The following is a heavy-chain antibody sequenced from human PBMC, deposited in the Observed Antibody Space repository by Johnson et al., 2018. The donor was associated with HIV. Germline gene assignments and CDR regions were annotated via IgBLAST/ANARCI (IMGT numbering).Heavy chain of an antibody. J-gene: IGHJ3*02. Sequence: VESGGGLVQPGGSLRLSCAASGFTFSSYAMSWVRQAPGKGLEWVSAISGSGGSTYYADSVKGRFTISSDNSKNTLYLQMNSLRAEDTAVYYCARVGANFDAFDIWGQGTMVTVSS. D-gene: IGHD4/OR15-4a*01. CDR1: GFTFSSYA. CDR2: ISGSGGST. V-gene: IGHV3-23*04. CDR3: ARVGANFDAFDI.